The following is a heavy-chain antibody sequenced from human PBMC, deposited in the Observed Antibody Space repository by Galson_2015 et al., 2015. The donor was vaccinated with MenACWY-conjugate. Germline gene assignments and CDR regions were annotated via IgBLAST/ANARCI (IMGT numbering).Heavy chain of an antibody. Sequence: TFTSYGITWVRQAPGQGLEWMGGIIPIFDTTNYAQKFQGRVTITADESSSTAYMELSSLRSEDTAVYYCANRGASTGTYFDNWGQGTLVTVSS. CDR1: TFTSYG. V-gene: IGHV1-69*01. CDR2: IIPIFDTT. J-gene: IGHJ4*02. D-gene: IGHD4-11*01. CDR3: ANRGASTGTYFDN.